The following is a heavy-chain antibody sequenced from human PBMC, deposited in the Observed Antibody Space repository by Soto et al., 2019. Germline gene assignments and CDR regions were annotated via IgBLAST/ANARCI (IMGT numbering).Heavy chain of an antibody. CDR1: GYTFTGYY. Sequence: QVQLVQSGAEVKKPGASVKVSCQASGYTFTGYYMHWVRQAPGQGLEWMGWINPNSGGTNYAQKVKGRVTMTRDTSISTAYMELSRLRSDDTAVYYCARGPSQDWVYGMDAWGQGTTVTVSS. D-gene: IGHD3-9*01. CDR3: ARGPSQDWVYGMDA. J-gene: IGHJ6*02. CDR2: INPNSGGT. V-gene: IGHV1-2*02.